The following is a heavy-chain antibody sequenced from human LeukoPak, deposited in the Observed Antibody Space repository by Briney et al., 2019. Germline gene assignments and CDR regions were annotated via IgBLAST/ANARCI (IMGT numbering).Heavy chain of an antibody. CDR2: ISGSTGST. J-gene: IGHJ4*02. Sequence: TGGSLRLSCVGTGFTFINYGMSWVRQAPGKGLEWVSAISGSTGSTYYADPVKGRFTISRDNSKNTVYLQMNSLRAEDTAVYYCAKNYDFWSGYSFDYWGQGTLVTVSS. CDR3: AKNYDFWSGYSFDY. V-gene: IGHV3-23*01. CDR1: GFTFINYG. D-gene: IGHD3-3*01.